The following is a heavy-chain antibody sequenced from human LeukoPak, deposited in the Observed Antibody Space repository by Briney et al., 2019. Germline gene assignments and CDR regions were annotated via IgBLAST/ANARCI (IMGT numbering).Heavy chain of an antibody. J-gene: IGHJ3*01. Sequence: PGGSLRLSCAASGFTLDDYAMHWVRQAPGKGLEWVSGVSWNSGTIDYADSVKGRFTISRDNAKNSLYLQMNSLRPEDTALYYCAKDAAYNRGAFDVWGQGTMVTVSS. V-gene: IGHV3-9*01. CDR2: VSWNSGTI. D-gene: IGHD2-21*01. CDR3: AKDAAYNRGAFDV. CDR1: GFTLDDYA.